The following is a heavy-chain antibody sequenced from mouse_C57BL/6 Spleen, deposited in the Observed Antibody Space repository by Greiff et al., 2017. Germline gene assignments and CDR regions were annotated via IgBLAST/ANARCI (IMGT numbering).Heavy chain of an antibody. D-gene: IGHD1-1*01. Sequence: EVKLVESGGGLVQPKGSLKLSCAASGFTFNTYAMHWVRQAPGKGLEWVARIRSKSSNYATYYADSVKDRLTISRDDSQSMLYLQMNNLKTEDTAMYYCVRDYYGSSYWYFDVWGTGTTVTVSS. CDR3: VRDYYGSSYWYFDV. J-gene: IGHJ1*03. V-gene: IGHV10-3*01. CDR2: IRSKSSNYAT. CDR1: GFTFNTYA.